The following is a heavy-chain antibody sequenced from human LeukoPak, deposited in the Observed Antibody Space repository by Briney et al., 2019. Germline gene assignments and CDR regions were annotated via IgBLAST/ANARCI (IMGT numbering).Heavy chain of an antibody. CDR3: EKELYFGSGSYPDY. J-gene: IGHJ4*02. Sequence: PGRSLRVSCAASGFTFSSYGMHWVRQAPGKGLEWVAVISHDGSDSHYADSVKGRFTISRDNSKNTVYLQMSSLRPEDTAVYFCEKELYFGSGSYPDYWGQGTLVRVSS. V-gene: IGHV3-30*18. CDR2: ISHDGSDS. CDR1: GFTFSSYG. D-gene: IGHD3-10*01.